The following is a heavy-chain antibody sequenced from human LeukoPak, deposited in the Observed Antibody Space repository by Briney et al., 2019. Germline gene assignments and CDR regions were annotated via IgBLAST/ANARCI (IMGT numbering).Heavy chain of an antibody. D-gene: IGHD7-27*01. J-gene: IGHJ5*02. CDR2: IIPILGIT. CDR1: GGTFSSYA. Sequence: SVKVSCKASGGTFSSYAITWVRQAPGQGLEWMGRIIPILGITNYAQKFQGRVTITADKSTSTAYMELSSLRSEDTAVYYCARGLGTYWGKDFLNWFDPWGQGTLVTVSS. CDR3: ARGLGTYWGKDFLNWFDP. V-gene: IGHV1-69*04.